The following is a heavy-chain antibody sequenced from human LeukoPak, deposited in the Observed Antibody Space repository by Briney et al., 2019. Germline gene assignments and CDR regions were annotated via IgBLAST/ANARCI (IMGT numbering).Heavy chain of an antibody. V-gene: IGHV1-18*04. D-gene: IGHD2-2*01. CDR2: ISAYNGNT. Sequence: ASVKVSCKASGYTFTSYGVSWVRQAPGQGLEWMGWISAYNGNTNYAQKLQGRVTMTTDTSTSTAYMELRSLRSDDTAVYYCARNPLPAASGWFDPWGQGTLVTVSS. J-gene: IGHJ5*02. CDR1: GYTFTSYG. CDR3: ARNPLPAASGWFDP.